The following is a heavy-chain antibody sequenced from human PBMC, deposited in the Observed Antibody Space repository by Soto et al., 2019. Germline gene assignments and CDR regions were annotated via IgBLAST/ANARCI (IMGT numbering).Heavy chain of an antibody. CDR3: TETYHDDVWNGYRDS. V-gene: IGHV1-8*01. J-gene: IGHJ5*01. CDR1: GYTFTSYD. Sequence: ASVKVSCKASGYTFTSYDINWVRQATGQGLEWMGWMNPNSGNTGYAQKFQGRVTMTRNTSISTAYMELSSLQTEDTAIYYCTETYHDDVWNGYRDSWGQGTLVTVSS. CDR2: MNPNSGNT. D-gene: IGHD3-3*01.